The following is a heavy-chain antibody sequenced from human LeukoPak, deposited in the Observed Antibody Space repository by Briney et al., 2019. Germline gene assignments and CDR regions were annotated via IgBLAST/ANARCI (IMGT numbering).Heavy chain of an antibody. Sequence: PGGSLRLSCSASGFTFSNCPMHWVRQAPGKGLEYVSAISSNGDSTYYADSVKGRFTISRDNSKNTLYLQMNSLRAEDTAVYYCARENYGDLYFDYWGQGTLVTVSS. J-gene: IGHJ4*02. V-gene: IGHV3-64*04. CDR2: ISSNGDST. CDR3: ARENYGDLYFDY. D-gene: IGHD4-17*01. CDR1: GFTFSNCP.